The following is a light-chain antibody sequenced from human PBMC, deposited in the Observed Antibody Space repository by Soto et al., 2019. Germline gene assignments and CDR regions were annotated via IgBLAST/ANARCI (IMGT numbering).Light chain of an antibody. J-gene: IGKJ4*01. CDR2: DAS. V-gene: IGKV1-33*01. CDR3: QQYDHLPLT. CDR1: QDISNY. Sequence: DIQMTQSPSSLSASVGDRVTITCQASQDISNYLNWYQQKPGKAPKLLIYDASNLETGVPSRLRGSGSGTDFTYTISSLQAEDIATYYCQQYDHLPLTFGGGTKVEIK.